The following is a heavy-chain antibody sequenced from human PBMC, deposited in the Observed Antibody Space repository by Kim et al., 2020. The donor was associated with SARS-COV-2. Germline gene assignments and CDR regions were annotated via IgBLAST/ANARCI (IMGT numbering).Heavy chain of an antibody. Sequence: GGSLRLSCAASGFAFGSYGMHWVRQAPGKGLEWVSLMWYDGTKEYYADSVKGRFTISRDNSKNTLYLQMTSLRAEDTAVYYCENSQLPLNYYYAMDVWG. V-gene: IGHV3-33*06. CDR3: ENSQLPLNYYYAMDV. CDR2: MWYDGTKE. D-gene: IGHD2-2*01. CDR1: GFAFGSYG. J-gene: IGHJ6*02.